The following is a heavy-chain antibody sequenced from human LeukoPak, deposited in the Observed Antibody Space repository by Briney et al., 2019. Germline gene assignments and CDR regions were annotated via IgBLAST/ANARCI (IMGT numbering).Heavy chain of an antibody. D-gene: IGHD4-23*01. J-gene: IGHJ4*02. CDR2: ISSGSSSI. CDR3: ARVRWASYYFEY. V-gene: IGHV3-48*02. Sequence: GGSLRLSCAASGFTFSTYSMNWVRQAPGKGLEWVSYISSGSSSISYADSVKGGFTISRDNAKNSLYLQMNSLRDEDTAVYYCARVRWASYYFEYWGQGTLVTVSS. CDR1: GFTFSTYS.